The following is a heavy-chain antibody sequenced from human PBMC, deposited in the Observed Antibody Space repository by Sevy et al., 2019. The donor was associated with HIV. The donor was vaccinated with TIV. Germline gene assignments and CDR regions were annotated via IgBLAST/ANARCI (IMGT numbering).Heavy chain of an antibody. CDR1: GGSISSYY. Sequence: SETLSLTCTVSGGSISSYYWSWIRQPAGKGLEWIGRIYTSGSTNYKPSLKSRVTMSVDTSKNQFSLKLSSVTATDTAVYYCAREQVYSSSWQPSCFDPWGQGTLVTVSS. V-gene: IGHV4-4*07. J-gene: IGHJ5*02. CDR3: AREQVYSSSWQPSCFDP. D-gene: IGHD6-13*01. CDR2: IYTSGST.